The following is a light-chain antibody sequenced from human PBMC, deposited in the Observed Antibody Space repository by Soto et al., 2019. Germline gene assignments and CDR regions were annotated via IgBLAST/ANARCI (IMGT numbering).Light chain of an antibody. V-gene: IGKV3-15*01. J-gene: IGKJ1*01. CDR1: QSVSSN. CDR3: QQYNNWPQT. Sequence: EIVLTQSPAPLSVSPGDRATLSCRASQSVSSNLAWYQQKPGQAPRLLIYGASTRATGIPARFSGSGSGTEFTLTISSLQSEDFAVYYCQQYNNWPQTLGQGTKVDIK. CDR2: GAS.